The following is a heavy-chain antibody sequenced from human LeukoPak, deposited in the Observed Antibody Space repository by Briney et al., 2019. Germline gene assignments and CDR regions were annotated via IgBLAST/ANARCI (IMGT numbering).Heavy chain of an antibody. CDR1: GGTFSSYA. CDR2: IIPIFGTA. V-gene: IGHV1-69*05. J-gene: IGHJ5*02. CDR3: ARVSSTPEATHWFDP. D-gene: IGHD2-2*01. Sequence: SVKVSCKASGGTFSSYAISWVRQAPGQGLEWMGAIIPIFGTANYAQKFQGRVTITTDESTSTAYMELSSLRSEDTAVYYCARVSSTPEATHWFDPWGQGTLVTVSS.